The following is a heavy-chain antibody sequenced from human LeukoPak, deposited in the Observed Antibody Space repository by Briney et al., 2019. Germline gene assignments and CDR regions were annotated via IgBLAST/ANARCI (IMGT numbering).Heavy chain of an antibody. V-gene: IGHV3-21*01. Sequence: GGSLRLSCAASGFTFSSYSMNWVRQAPGKGLEWVSSITSSSSYIYYADSVKGRFTISRDNAKNSLYLQMSSLRAEDTAVYYCARALNLRTRGGVFHWGQGTLVTVSS. CDR2: ITSSSSYI. CDR3: ARALNLRTRGGVFH. J-gene: IGHJ4*02. D-gene: IGHD2-21*01. CDR1: GFTFSSYS.